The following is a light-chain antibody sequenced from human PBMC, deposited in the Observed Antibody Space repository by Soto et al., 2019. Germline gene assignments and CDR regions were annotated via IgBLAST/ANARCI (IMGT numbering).Light chain of an antibody. Sequence: QSALTQPASVSGSPGQTIIMSCTGTSSDIGGSNSVSWYQQHPDKAPKLILFDVSHRPSKIPDRFSGSKSGNTASLTISGLQADDEADYYCSSYSTSGTLVVFGGGTKLNVL. V-gene: IGLV2-14*01. J-gene: IGLJ3*02. CDR2: DVS. CDR1: SSDIGGSNS. CDR3: SSYSTSGTLVV.